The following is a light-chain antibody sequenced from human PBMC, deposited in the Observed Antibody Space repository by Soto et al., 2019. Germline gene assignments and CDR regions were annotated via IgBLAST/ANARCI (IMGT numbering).Light chain of an antibody. J-gene: IGKJ2*01. CDR2: AAS. CDR1: QSISSY. V-gene: IGKV1-39*01. Sequence: DIQMTQSPSSLSASVGDRVTITCRASQSISSYLNWYQQKPGKAPKLLIYAASSLQSGVPSRFSGSGSGTDFTLTISSLQPEDFATYYCQQSCSTPPVYTFGQGTKLEIK. CDR3: QQSCSTPPVYT.